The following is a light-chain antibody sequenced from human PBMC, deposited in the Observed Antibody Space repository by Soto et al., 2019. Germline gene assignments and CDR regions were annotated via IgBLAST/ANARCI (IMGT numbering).Light chain of an antibody. Sequence: DMHMSQSPSSLSASLGDRVTITLRASQSISSYLNWYQQKPGKAPKLLIYAASSLQSGVPSRFSGSGSGTDFTLTISSLQPEDFATYYCQQSYSTLSWTFGQGTKVDIK. J-gene: IGKJ1*01. V-gene: IGKV1-39*01. CDR1: QSISSY. CDR3: QQSYSTLSWT. CDR2: AAS.